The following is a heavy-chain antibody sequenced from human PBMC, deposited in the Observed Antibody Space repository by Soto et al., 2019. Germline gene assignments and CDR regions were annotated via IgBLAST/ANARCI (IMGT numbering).Heavy chain of an antibody. Sequence: GGSLRLSCAASGFIFSDYAMSWVRQAPGKGLEWVSALSGSGSSTYYADSVKGRFTISRDNLKNTVSLQMDNLTVEDTAVYYCAKGGVTRSYYYAMDVWGQGTTVTV. J-gene: IGHJ6*02. V-gene: IGHV3-23*01. CDR3: AKGGVTRSYYYAMDV. CDR2: LSGSGSST. CDR1: GFIFSDYA.